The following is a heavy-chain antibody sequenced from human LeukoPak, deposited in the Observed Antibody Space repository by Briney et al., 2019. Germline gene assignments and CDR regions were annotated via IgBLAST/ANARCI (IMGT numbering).Heavy chain of an antibody. Sequence: PSGTLSLTCAVSGGSISSSSYYWGWIRQPPGKGLEWIGGIYYSGSTYYNPSLKSRVTISVDTSKNHFSLKLSSVTAADTAVYYCAREGIATAAGGDWGQGTLVTVSS. D-gene: IGHD6-13*01. J-gene: IGHJ4*02. V-gene: IGHV4-39*02. CDR3: AREGIATAAGGD. CDR1: GGSISSSSYY. CDR2: IYYSGST.